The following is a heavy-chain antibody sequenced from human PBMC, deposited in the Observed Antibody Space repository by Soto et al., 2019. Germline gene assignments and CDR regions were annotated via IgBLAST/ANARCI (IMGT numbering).Heavy chain of an antibody. D-gene: IGHD3-10*01. CDR3: ARGFSAGKGSPPDY. Sequence: EVRLLESGGGLVQPGGSLRLSCAASGFTFSNYAMTWVRQAPGKGLEWVSGLNGSGGSTSSADSVKGRFAISRDNSKNTAYLQMNSLRDGDTAVYYCARGFSAGKGSPPDYWCQGTLVTVSS. CDR2: LNGSGGST. V-gene: IGHV3-23*01. J-gene: IGHJ4*02. CDR1: GFTFSNYA.